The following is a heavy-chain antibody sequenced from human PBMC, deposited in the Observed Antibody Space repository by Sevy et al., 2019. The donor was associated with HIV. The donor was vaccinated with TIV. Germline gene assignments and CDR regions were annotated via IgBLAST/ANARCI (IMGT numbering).Heavy chain of an antibody. V-gene: IGHV3-15*01. CDR2: IKSKTEGATR. J-gene: IGHJ4*02. CDR1: GFSFSNAW. CDR3: TAGVGASDFDY. Sequence: LSLTCAASGFSFSNAWMSWVRQAPGKGLEWVGRIKSKTEGATRDFAAPVKGRLLISRDDSRNTVYLQMNSLKTEDTAVYYGTAGVGASDFDYWGQGTLVTVSS. D-gene: IGHD1-26*01.